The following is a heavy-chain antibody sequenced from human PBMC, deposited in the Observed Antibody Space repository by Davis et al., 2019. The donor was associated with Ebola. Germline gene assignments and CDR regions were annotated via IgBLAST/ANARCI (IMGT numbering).Heavy chain of an antibody. J-gene: IGHJ4*02. CDR1: GFTSSSYA. D-gene: IGHD2-8*01. V-gene: IGHV4-34*01. Sequence: MPGGSLRLSCAASGFTSSSYAMSWVRQPPGKGLEWIGEINHSGSTNYNPSLKSRVTISVDTSKNQFSLKLSSVTTADTAVYYCARHTYGVGLHWGQGTLVTVSS. CDR2: INHSGST. CDR3: ARHTYGVGLH.